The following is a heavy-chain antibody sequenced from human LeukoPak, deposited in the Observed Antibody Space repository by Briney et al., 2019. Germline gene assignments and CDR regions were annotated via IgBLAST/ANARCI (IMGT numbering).Heavy chain of an antibody. CDR1: GYTFTCYY. D-gene: IGHD6-19*01. Sequence: ASVKVSCKASGYTFTCYYMHWVRQAPGQGLEWMGWINPNSGGTNYAQKFQGRVTMTRDTSISTAYMELSRLRSDDTAVYYCARDQWLGYYFDYWGQGTLVTVSS. CDR2: INPNSGGT. CDR3: ARDQWLGYYFDY. V-gene: IGHV1-2*02. J-gene: IGHJ4*02.